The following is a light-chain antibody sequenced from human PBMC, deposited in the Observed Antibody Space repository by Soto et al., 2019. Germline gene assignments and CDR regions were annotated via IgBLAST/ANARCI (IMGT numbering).Light chain of an antibody. CDR2: DAS. J-gene: IGKJ1*01. CDR3: QQRSNWTWK. V-gene: IGKV3-11*01. CDR1: QSVSSY. Sequence: SPNTLLLSPGKVATLSSRASQSVSSYFASYQQKHGHAPRHLIYDASNRATGIPARLSGSGSGTDFTLTISSLEPEDFTVYCCQQRSNWTWKFGQGTKVEIK.